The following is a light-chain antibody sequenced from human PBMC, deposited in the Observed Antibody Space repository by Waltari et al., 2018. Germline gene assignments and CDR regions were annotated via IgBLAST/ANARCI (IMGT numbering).Light chain of an antibody. CDR2: AAS. V-gene: IGKV1-6*01. CDR1: QGIRNG. Sequence: AIQMTQSPSSLSASVGDRVTITCRASQGIRNGLGWYQQKPGKAPKLLIYAASSLQGGVPSRFSGSGSGTDFTLTISSLQPEDFATYYCLQDYNYPRTFGPGTKVDIK. CDR3: LQDYNYPRT. J-gene: IGKJ3*01.